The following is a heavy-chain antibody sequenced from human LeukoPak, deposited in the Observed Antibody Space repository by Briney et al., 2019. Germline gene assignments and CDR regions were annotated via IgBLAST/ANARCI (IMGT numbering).Heavy chain of an antibody. D-gene: IGHD1-26*01. CDR1: GFTFSSYA. CDR2: IEQDGSEK. J-gene: IGHJ4*02. Sequence: PGGSLRLSCAASGFTFSSYAMSWVRQAPGKGLEWVANIEQDGSEKYYVDSVKGRFTISRDNAKNSLSLQMNGLRAEDTAVYYCARDIIAGPTHFDYWGQGTLVTVSS. V-gene: IGHV3-7*01. CDR3: ARDIIAGPTHFDY.